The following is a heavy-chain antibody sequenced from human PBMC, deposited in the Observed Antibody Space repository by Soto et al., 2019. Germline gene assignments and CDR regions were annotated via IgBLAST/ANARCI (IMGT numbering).Heavy chain of an antibody. V-gene: IGHV1-69*06. CDR3: ARATYPHNAFDI. Sequence: GASVKVSCKASGGTFNSYAISWVRQAPGQGLEWMGGIIPIFGTANYAQKFQGRVTITADKSTSTAYMELSSLRSEDTAVYYCARATYPHNAFDIWGQGTMVTVSS. CDR2: IIPIFGTA. J-gene: IGHJ3*02. CDR1: GGTFNSYA.